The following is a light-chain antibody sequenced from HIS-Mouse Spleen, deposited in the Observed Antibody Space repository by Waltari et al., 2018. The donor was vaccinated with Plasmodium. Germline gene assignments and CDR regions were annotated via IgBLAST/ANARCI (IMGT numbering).Light chain of an antibody. CDR2: DAS. J-gene: IGKJ4*01. CDR3: QQRSNWPRVLT. CDR1: QSVSSY. Sequence: EIVLTQSPATLSLSPGERATLSCRASQSVSSYLAWYQQKPGQAPRLLISDASNRATGIPARFSGSGSGTDFTLTISSLEPEDFVVYYCQQRSNWPRVLTFGGGTKVEIK. V-gene: IGKV3-11*01.